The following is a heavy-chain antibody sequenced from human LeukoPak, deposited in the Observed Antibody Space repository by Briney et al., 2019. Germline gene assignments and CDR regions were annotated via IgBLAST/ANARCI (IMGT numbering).Heavy chain of an antibody. V-gene: IGHV4-39*01. Sequence: SETLSLTCTDSGGSISSSGYYWGWIRQPPGKGLEWIGTIYYSGSTYYSPSLKSRVTISVDTSKNQFSLKLTSVTAADTALYYCARLRDGYSTKQFDYWGQGTLVTVSS. CDR3: ARLRDGYSTKQFDY. J-gene: IGHJ4*02. CDR1: GGSISSSGYY. CDR2: IYYSGST. D-gene: IGHD5-24*01.